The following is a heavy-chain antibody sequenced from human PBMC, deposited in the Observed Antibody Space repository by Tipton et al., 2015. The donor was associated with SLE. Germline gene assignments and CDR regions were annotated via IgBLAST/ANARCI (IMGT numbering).Heavy chain of an antibody. CDR3: AKDLARSIDY. V-gene: IGHV3-11*06. J-gene: IGHJ4*02. CDR2: ISSSSSYT. CDR1: GFTFSDYY. D-gene: IGHD3-16*01. Sequence: SLRLSCAASGFTFSDYYMSWIRQAPGKGLEWVSYISSSSSYTNYADSVKGRFTISRDNSKNTLYLQMNSLRAEDTAVYYCAKDLARSIDYWGQGTLVTVSS.